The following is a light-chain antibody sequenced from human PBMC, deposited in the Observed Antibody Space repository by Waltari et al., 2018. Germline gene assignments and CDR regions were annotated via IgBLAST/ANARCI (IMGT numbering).Light chain of an antibody. V-gene: IGKV2-30*01. CDR2: KVS. CDR3: MQGTQWPRT. J-gene: IGKJ1*01. Sequence: VVMPQSPLPLPVTRGQPASLSCRSSQSLLYSDRYTYLNWFQQRPGQSPRRLIYKVSYRDPGVPDRFSGSGSGTDFTLKISRVEAEDVGVYYCMQGTQWPRTFGQGTKVEIK. CDR1: QSLLYSDRYTY.